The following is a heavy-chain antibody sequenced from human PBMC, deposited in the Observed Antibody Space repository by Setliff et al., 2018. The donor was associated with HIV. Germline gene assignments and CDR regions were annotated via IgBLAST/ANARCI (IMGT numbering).Heavy chain of an antibody. CDR3: ARDRVKYWSTTSCSAPADC. V-gene: IGHV3-66*03. D-gene: IGHD2-2*01. CDR1: GFTLSNTY. J-gene: IGHJ4*02. CDR2: LYGSEN. Sequence: LRLSCAASGFTLSNTYMAWVRQAPGKRPEWVSTLYGSENHYADSVKGRFTISRDNSKNTLYLQMNSPRGEDSAVYYCARDRVKYWSTTSCSAPADCWGQGTLVTVSS.